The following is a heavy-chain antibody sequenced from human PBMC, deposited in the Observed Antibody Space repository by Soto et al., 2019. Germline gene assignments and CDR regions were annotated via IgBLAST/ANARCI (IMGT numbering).Heavy chain of an antibody. CDR1: GGSISSGGYS. CDR3: ARGHGDYVYWFDP. J-gene: IGHJ5*02. Sequence: QLQLQESGSGLVKPSQTLSLTCAVSGGSISSGGYSWSWIRQPPGKGLEWIGYIYHSGTTYYNPSLKSRVTILVDRSKNQLSLKLSSVTAADTAVYYCARGHGDYVYWFDPWGQGTLVTVSS. D-gene: IGHD4-17*01. CDR2: IYHSGTT. V-gene: IGHV4-30-2*01.